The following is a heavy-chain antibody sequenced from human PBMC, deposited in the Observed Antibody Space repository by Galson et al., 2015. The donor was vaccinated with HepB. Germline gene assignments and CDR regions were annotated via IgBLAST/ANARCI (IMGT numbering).Heavy chain of an antibody. CDR3: ARAILSLRIAVAGPVYGMDV. V-gene: IGHV3-66*01. Sequence: SLRLSCAASGFTVSSNYMSWVRQAPGKGLEWVSVIYSGGSTYYADSVKGRFTIYRDKSKNTLYLQMNSLIAEDTAVYYCARAILSLRIAVAGPVYGMDVWGQGTTVTVSS. CDR1: GFTVSSNY. D-gene: IGHD6-19*01. J-gene: IGHJ6*02. CDR2: IYSGGST.